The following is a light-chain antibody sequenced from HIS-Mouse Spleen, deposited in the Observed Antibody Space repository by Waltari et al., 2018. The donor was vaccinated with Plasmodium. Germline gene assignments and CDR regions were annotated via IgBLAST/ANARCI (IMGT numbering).Light chain of an antibody. CDR2: EDS. Sequence: SYELTQPPSVSVSPGQTARITCSGDALPNKYAYWYQQKSGQPPVLVIYEDSKRPSGIPERVSGSSSGTMATLTISGAQVEDEADYYCYSTDSSGNHRVFGGGTKLTVL. J-gene: IGLJ3*02. CDR3: YSTDSSGNHRV. V-gene: IGLV3-10*01. CDR1: ALPNKY.